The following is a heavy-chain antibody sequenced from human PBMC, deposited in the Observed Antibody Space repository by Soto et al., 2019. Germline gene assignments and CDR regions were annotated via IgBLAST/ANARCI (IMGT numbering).Heavy chain of an antibody. CDR1: GYTFTSHP. CDR3: VRGESP. Sequence: ASVKVSCKASGYTFTSHPLHWVRQAPGQGLEWMGWINTGNGDTRFSQKFQGRITITRDTSASTVFMELSSLTSEDTAVYYCVRGESPWGQGTLVTVSS. CDR2: INTGNGDT. J-gene: IGHJ5*02. V-gene: IGHV1-3*04.